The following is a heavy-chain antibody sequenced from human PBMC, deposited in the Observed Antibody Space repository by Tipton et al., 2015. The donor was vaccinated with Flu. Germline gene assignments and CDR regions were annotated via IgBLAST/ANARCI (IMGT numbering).Heavy chain of an antibody. CDR1: GGSISSYY. D-gene: IGHD2-2*03. V-gene: IGHV4-59*01. Sequence: TLSLTCTVSGGSISSYYWSWIRQPPGKGLEWIGYIYYSGSTNYNPSLKSRVTISVDTSKNQFSLKLSSVTAADTAVYYCARASGLSWINRGSYYYGMDVWGQGTTVIVSS. CDR2: IYYSGST. J-gene: IGHJ6*02. CDR3: ARASGLSWINRGSYYYGMDV.